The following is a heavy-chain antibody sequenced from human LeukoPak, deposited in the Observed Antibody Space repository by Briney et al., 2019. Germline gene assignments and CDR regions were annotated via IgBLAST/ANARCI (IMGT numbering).Heavy chain of an antibody. V-gene: IGHV1-69*04. D-gene: IGHD1-26*01. Sequence: VASVKVSCKASGYTFTSYGISWVRQAPGQGLEWMGRIIPILGIANYAQKFQGRVTITADKSTSTAYMELSSLRSEDTAVYYCARERMGATPSKPFDYWGQGTLVTVSS. CDR1: GYTFTSYG. CDR3: ARERMGATPSKPFDY. J-gene: IGHJ4*02. CDR2: IIPILGIA.